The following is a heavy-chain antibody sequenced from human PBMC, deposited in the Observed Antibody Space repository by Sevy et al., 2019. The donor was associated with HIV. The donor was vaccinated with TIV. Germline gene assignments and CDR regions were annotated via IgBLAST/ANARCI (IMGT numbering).Heavy chain of an antibody. CDR2: ISYSGST. D-gene: IGHD1-26*01. J-gene: IGHJ3*01. V-gene: IGHV4-31*03. CDR3: ARATNLNAFDF. Sequence: TLSLTCTVSGGSISSGGYYWSWIRQHPGKGLEWIGYISYSGSTNYKPSLKSRVTISVDTSKNQFSLKLSSVTAADTAVYYCARATNLNAFDFWGQGTMVTVSS. CDR1: GGSISSGGYY.